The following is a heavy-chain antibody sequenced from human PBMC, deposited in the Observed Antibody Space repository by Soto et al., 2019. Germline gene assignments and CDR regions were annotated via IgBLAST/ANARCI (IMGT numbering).Heavy chain of an antibody. V-gene: IGHV3-30*18. CDR3: AKDKFPLYSSSSLFDY. D-gene: IGHD6-6*01. Sequence: WWSLRPSCSASVFTFSSYGMHWVRQAPGKGLEWVAVISYDGSNKYYADSVKGRFTISRDNSKNTLYLQMNSLRAEDTAVYYCAKDKFPLYSSSSLFDYWGQGTLVTVSS. CDR1: VFTFSSYG. CDR2: ISYDGSNK. J-gene: IGHJ4*02.